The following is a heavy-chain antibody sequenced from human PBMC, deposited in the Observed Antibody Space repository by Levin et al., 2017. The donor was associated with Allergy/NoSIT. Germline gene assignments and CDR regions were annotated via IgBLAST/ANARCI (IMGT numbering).Heavy chain of an antibody. Sequence: GESLKISCAASGFTFSSYAMSWVRQAPGKGLEWVSAISGSGGYTYYADSVKGRFTISRDNSKNTLYLQMNSLRAEDTAVYYCAKDDSGYDSWGGPFDYWGQGTLVTVSS. J-gene: IGHJ4*02. V-gene: IGHV3-23*01. CDR1: GFTFSSYA. CDR2: ISGSGGYT. D-gene: IGHD5-12*01. CDR3: AKDDSGYDSWGGPFDY.